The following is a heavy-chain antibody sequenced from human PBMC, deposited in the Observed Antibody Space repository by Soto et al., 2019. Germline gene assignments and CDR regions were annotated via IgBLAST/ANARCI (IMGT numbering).Heavy chain of an antibody. D-gene: IGHD4-17*01. V-gene: IGHV3-74*01. Sequence: EVQLVESGGGLVQPGGSLRLSCAASGLTFSSYWMHWVRQAPGKGLVWVSRINSDGSSTNYADSVKGRFTISRDNAKNTLYLQMNSLIAEDTAVYYCALLYTVTTDYWGQGTLVTVSS. J-gene: IGHJ4*02. CDR1: GLTFSSYW. CDR2: INSDGSST. CDR3: ALLYTVTTDY.